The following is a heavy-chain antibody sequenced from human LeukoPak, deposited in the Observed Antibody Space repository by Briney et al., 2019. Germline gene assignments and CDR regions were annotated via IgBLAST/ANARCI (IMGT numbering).Heavy chain of an antibody. D-gene: IGHD4-17*01. Sequence: PSETLSLTCTVSGGSISSSSYYWGWIRQPPGKGLEWIGSIYYSGSTNYNPSLKSRVTISVDTSKNQFSLKLTSVTAADTAVYYCARGMGTVTKRRSYYFDYWGQGTLVTVSS. V-gene: IGHV4-39*07. J-gene: IGHJ4*02. CDR3: ARGMGTVTKRRSYYFDY. CDR1: GGSISSSSYY. CDR2: IYYSGST.